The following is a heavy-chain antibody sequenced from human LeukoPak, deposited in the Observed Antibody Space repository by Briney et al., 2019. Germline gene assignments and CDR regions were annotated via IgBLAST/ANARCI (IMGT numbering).Heavy chain of an antibody. V-gene: IGHV3-23*01. D-gene: IGHD5-18*01. CDR1: GFTFSTYA. CDR2: ISGSGANT. Sequence: PGGSLRLSCAASGFTFSTYAMSWVRQAPGKGLEWVSVISGSGANTYYADSVKGRFTISRDNSKNTLYLQMNSLRAEDTAVYYCAKSGYSYDDYWGQGTLVTVSS. J-gene: IGHJ4*02. CDR3: AKSGYSYDDY.